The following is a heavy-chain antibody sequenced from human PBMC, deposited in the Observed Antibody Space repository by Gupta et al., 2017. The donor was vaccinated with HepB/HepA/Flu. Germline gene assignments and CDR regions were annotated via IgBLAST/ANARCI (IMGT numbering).Heavy chain of an antibody. CDR3: AKVRGGEWSSPYYFDY. CDR1: GFTFDDYA. J-gene: IGHJ4*02. Sequence: EVQLVESGGGLVQPGRSLRLSCAASGFTFDDYAMPWVRQAPGKGLEWVSGISWNSGSIGYADSVKGRFTISRDNAKNSLYLQMNSLRAEDTALYYCAKVRGGEWSSPYYFDYWGQGTLVTVSS. V-gene: IGHV3-9*01. D-gene: IGHD3-10*01. CDR2: ISWNSGSI.